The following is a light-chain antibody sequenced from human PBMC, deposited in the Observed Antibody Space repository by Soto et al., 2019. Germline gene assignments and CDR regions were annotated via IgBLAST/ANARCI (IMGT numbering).Light chain of an antibody. Sequence: QAVVTQEPSLTVSPGGTVTLTCGSSTGAVTNGHYPYWFQQKPGQAPRTLIYDTTNRHSWTPPRFSGSLLGGKAALTLSGAQPEDEAEYYCLLSYNGPYVFGTGTKVTVL. CDR1: TGAVTNGHY. CDR2: DTT. CDR3: LLSYNGPYV. V-gene: IGLV7-46*01. J-gene: IGLJ1*01.